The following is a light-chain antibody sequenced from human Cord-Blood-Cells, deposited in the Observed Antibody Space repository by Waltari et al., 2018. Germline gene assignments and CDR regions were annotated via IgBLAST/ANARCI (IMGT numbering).Light chain of an antibody. CDR3: NSRDSSGNHLV. CDR2: GKN. Sequence: SSELTQDPAVSVALGQTVRITCQGDSLRSYYASWYQQKPGQAPVLVIYGKNNRPSGNPDRFYGSSSGNTASLTITGAQAEDEADYYCNSRDSSGNHLVFGGGTKLTV. V-gene: IGLV3-19*01. CDR1: SLRSYY. J-gene: IGLJ3*02.